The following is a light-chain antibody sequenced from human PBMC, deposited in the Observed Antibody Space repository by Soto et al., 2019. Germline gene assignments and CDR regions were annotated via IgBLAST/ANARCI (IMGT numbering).Light chain of an antibody. V-gene: IGKV3-20*01. CDR1: QSFTTSQ. Sequence: EIVLTQSPGTLSLSPGERANLFCRASQSFTTSQLAWYQQRPGQAPRVLIFGASRRATGIPDRFSGSGSGTDFTLTISRLEPEDSAVYYCQQYASSPRTFGQGTTVEIK. CDR3: QQYASSPRT. CDR2: GAS. J-gene: IGKJ1*01.